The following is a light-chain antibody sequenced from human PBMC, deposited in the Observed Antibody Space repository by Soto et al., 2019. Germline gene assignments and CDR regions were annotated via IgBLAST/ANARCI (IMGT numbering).Light chain of an antibody. CDR2: GNS. V-gene: IGLV1-40*01. CDR3: QSFDSSLSGPFYV. CDR1: SSNIGAGYD. J-gene: IGLJ1*01. Sequence: QSVLTQPPSVSGAPGQRVTISCTGSSSNIGAGYDVHWYQQLPGTAPKLLIYGNSNRPSGVPDRFSGSKSGTSASLVITGLWAEDEADYYCQSFDSSLSGPFYVFGTGTKLTVL.